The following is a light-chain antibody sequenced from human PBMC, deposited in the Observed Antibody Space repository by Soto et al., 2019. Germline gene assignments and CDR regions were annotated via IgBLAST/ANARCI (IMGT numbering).Light chain of an antibody. J-gene: IGLJ1*01. V-gene: IGLV1-40*01. CDR2: GNS. Sequence: QSVLTQPPSVSGAPGQRVTISCTGSSSNIGAGYDVHWYQQLPGTAPKLLIYGNSNRPSGVPDRFSGSKSGTSASLAITGLQAEDEADYYCQSYDSSLSALFGTATKLTVL. CDR3: QSYDSSLSAL. CDR1: SSNIGAGYD.